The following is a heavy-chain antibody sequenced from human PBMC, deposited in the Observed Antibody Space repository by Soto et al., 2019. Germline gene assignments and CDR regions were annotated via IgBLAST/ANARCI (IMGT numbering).Heavy chain of an antibody. CDR1: GLTFNTYA. CDR3: AFGRGYCSESSCSYFDYFQH. J-gene: IGHJ1*01. V-gene: IGHV3-30*03. Sequence: GGSLRLSCAASGLTFNTYAMNWIRLAPGKGLEWVEVISNDGSNKYYADSVKGRFTISRDNSKNTVYLQMNSLRGEDTGVYYFAFGRGYCSESSCSYFDYFQHWGQGALVTVSS. CDR2: ISNDGSNK. D-gene: IGHD2-2*01.